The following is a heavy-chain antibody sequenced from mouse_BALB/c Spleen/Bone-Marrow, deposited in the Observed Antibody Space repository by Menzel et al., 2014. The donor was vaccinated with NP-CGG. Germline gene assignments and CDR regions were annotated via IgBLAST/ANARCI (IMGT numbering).Heavy chain of an antibody. Sequence: VHVKQSGAELVKPGASVKLSCTASGFNIKDTYMHWVKQRPEQGLEWIGRIDPANGNTKYDPKFQDKATITTDTSSNTAYLQLSSLTSEDTAVYYCARDDYDDYYAMDYRGQGTSVTVSS. D-gene: IGHD2-4*01. CDR3: ARDDYDDYYAMDY. V-gene: IGHV14-3*02. CDR2: IDPANGNT. CDR1: GFNIKDTY. J-gene: IGHJ4*01.